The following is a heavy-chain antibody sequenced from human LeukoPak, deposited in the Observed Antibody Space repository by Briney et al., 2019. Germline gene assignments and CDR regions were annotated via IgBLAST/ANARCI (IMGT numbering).Heavy chain of an antibody. V-gene: IGHV3-30-3*01. J-gene: IGHJ4*02. Sequence: GSLRLSCAASGFTFSSYAMHWVRQAPGKGLEWVAVISYDGSNKYYADSVKGRFTISRDNSKNTLYLQMNSLRAEDTAVYYCARDPLLRGGGEYYFDYWGQGTLVTVSS. CDR1: GFTFSSYA. CDR2: ISYDGSNK. CDR3: ARDPLLRGGGEYYFDY. D-gene: IGHD3-16*01.